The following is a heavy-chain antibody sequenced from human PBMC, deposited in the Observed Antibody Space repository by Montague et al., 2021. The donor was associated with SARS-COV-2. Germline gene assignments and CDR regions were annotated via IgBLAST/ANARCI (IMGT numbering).Heavy chain of an antibody. Sequence: LRLSCAASGFTFSSYEMNWVRQAPGKGLEWVSYISSSGSTIYYADSVKGRFTISRDNAKNSLYLQMNSLRAEDTAVYYCAREQPYNWNYDRPHFDYWGQGTLVTVSS. V-gene: IGHV3-48*03. D-gene: IGHD1-7*01. J-gene: IGHJ4*02. CDR1: GFTFSSYE. CDR2: ISSSGSTI. CDR3: AREQPYNWNYDRPHFDY.